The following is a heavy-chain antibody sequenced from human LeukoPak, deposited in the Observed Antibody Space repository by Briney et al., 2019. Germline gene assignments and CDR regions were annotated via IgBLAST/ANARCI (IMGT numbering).Heavy chain of an antibody. CDR2: IYYSGST. D-gene: IGHD6-13*01. Sequence: SETLSLTCAVSGGSISSSNWWSWVRQPPGKGLEWIGSIYYSGSTYYNPSLKSRVTISVDRSKNQFSLKLSSVTAADTAVYYCARDDYSSSSYSAFDIWGQGTMVTVSS. CDR1: GGSISSSNW. J-gene: IGHJ3*02. V-gene: IGHV4-4*02. CDR3: ARDDYSSSSYSAFDI.